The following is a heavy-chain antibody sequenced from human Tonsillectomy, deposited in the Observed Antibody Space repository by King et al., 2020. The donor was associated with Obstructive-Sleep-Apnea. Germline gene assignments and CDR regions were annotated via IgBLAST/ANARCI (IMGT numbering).Heavy chain of an antibody. J-gene: IGHJ4*02. CDR1: GGSISSYS. Sequence: VQLQESGPGLVKPSETLSLTCTVSGGSISSYSWSWIRQPPGKGLEWSGYIYYSGSTNYNPSLKSRVSISVDTSKNQFSLKLSSVTAADTAVYYCARISTRKSGFPLDYWGQGTLVTVSS. CDR2: IYYSGST. D-gene: IGHD3-22*01. V-gene: IGHV4-59*08. CDR3: ARISTRKSGFPLDY.